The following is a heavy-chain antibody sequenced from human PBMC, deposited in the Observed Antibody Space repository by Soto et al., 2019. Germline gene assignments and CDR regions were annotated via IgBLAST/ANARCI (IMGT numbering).Heavy chain of an antibody. CDR2: INQDGSER. CDR3: VCGGNFFVY. Sequence: EVQLVESGGGLVQPGGSQRLPCAASGFTFSTYWMTWVRQPPGKGLEWVASINQDGSERYYVDSVRGRFTISRDNAKNSLYLQMNSLRAEDTAVYYCVCGGNFFVYWGQGTLVTVS. CDR1: GFTFSTYW. J-gene: IGHJ4*02. V-gene: IGHV3-7*01. D-gene: IGHD3-16*01.